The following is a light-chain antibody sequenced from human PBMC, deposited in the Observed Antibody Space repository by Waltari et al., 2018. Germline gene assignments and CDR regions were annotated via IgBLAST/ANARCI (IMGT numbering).Light chain of an antibody. CDR2: GAS. V-gene: IGKV3-20*01. CDR3: QQYGNSRGS. Sequence: EIVLTQYPGTLSLSPGEGATLSCRASQSVSRSYLAWYQQKPGQAPRLLIYGASNRATDIPDRFTGSGSGTDFTLTINRLEPEDFAVYYCQQYGNSRGSFGQGTKLEIK. CDR1: QSVSRSY. J-gene: IGKJ2*03.